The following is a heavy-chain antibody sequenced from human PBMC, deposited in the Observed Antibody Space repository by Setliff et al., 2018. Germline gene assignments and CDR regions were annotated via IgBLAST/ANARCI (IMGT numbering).Heavy chain of an antibody. Sequence: PGGSLRLSCAASGFTFSSYTMHWVRQAPGKGLEWVANIKQDGSEKYYVDSVKGRFAISRDNAKNSLYLQMNSLRAEDTAMYYCARDATYYDFWSDYSPDAFDIWGQGTMVTVSS. CDR2: IKQDGSEK. V-gene: IGHV3-7*01. J-gene: IGHJ3*02. CDR1: GFTFSSYT. CDR3: ARDATYYDFWSDYSPDAFDI. D-gene: IGHD3-3*01.